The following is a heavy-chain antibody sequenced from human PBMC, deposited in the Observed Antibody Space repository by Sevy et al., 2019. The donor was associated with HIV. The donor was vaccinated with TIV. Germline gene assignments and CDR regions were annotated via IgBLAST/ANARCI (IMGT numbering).Heavy chain of an antibody. Sequence: GGSLRLSCAASGFIFSSYGMHWVRQAPGKGLEWVTIISYDGSSKYYADSVKGRFTISRDNSENIPYLQMNSLRTDDTAGYYCVKGGVTWELLDYWGQGTLVTVSS. CDR3: VKGGVTWELLDY. CDR2: ISYDGSSK. J-gene: IGHJ4*02. V-gene: IGHV3-30*18. D-gene: IGHD1-26*01. CDR1: GFIFSSYG.